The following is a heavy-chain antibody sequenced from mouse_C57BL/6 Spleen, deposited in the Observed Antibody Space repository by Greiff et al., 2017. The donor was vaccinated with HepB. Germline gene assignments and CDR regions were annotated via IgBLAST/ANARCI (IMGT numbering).Heavy chain of an antibody. CDR3: ARERELQYFDF. CDR1: GYTFTSYW. CDR2: IDPSDSYT. Sequence: QVQLQQPGAELVKPGASVKLSCKASGYTFTSYWMQWVKQRPGQGLEWIGEIDPSDSYTNYNQKLKGKATLTVDTSSSTAYMQLSSLTSEDSAVYYCARERELQYFDFWGTGTTVTVSS. V-gene: IGHV1-50*01. D-gene: IGHD2-1*01. J-gene: IGHJ1*03.